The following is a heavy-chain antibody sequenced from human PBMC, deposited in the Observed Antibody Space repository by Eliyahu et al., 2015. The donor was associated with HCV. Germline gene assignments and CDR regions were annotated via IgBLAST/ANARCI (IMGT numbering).Heavy chain of an antibody. CDR3: ARWTGLGLDY. Sequence: EVRLVESGEGLVHPGGSLRXSCXAXGFSFSESAMXWVRQAPGKGLXHVSAISSNGDRTYYADSVXGRFTISRDNSKNTLYLQMGSLKIEDMAVYYCARWTGLGLDYWGQGTLVTVSS. D-gene: IGHD3/OR15-3a*01. CDR1: GFSFSESA. V-gene: IGHV3-64*02. CDR2: ISSNGDRT. J-gene: IGHJ4*02.